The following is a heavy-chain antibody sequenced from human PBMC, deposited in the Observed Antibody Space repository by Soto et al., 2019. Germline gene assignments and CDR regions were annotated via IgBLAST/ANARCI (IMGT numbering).Heavy chain of an antibody. CDR1: GYTFTSYC. V-gene: IGHV1-18*01. J-gene: IGHJ4*02. Sequence: GASVKVSCKASGYTFTSYCISWVRQAPGQGLEWMGWITYNGDTNYPQRLQGRVTMTTDTSTSTAYMELRSLRSDDTAVYYCARAVITSYGVFDYWGQGTLVTVSS. D-gene: IGHD2-21*01. CDR2: ITYNGDT. CDR3: ARAVITSYGVFDY.